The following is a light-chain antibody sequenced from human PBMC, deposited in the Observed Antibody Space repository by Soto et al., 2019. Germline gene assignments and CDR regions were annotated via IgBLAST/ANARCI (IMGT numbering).Light chain of an antibody. V-gene: IGLV2-14*03. CDR2: DVN. CDR3: SSFTASTTQV. Sequence: QSALTQPASVSGSPGQSITISCTGTSSDVGRYNYVSWYQQHPGKAPKLTIYDVNTRPSGVSNRFSGSKSGNTASLTISGLQAEDEAYYYCSSFTASTTQVFGPGTKLTVL. J-gene: IGLJ1*01. CDR1: SSDVGRYNY.